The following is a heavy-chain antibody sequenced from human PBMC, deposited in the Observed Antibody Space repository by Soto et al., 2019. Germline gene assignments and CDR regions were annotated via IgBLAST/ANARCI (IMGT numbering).Heavy chain of an antibody. CDR2: IIPIFSKT. V-gene: IGHV1-69*01. D-gene: IGHD7-27*01. CDR3: ARDVVRSTGGDS. J-gene: IGHJ4*02. CDR1: GGSFSTSS. Sequence: QVQLVQSGAQVTEPGTSVKVSCRASGGSFSTSSFVWVRQGPGQGLEWMGGIIPIFSKTNVAPKFQDRITFTADESTRTVYMELSSLRSEDTAIYYCARDVVRSTGGDSWGQGPLVTVSS.